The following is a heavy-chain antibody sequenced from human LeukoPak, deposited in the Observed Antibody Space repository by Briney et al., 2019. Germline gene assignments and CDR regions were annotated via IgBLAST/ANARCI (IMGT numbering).Heavy chain of an antibody. Sequence: GGSLRLSCAASGFTFDDYAMHWVRQAPGKGLEWVSGISWNSGSIGYADSVQGRFTISRDNAKNSLYLQMNSLRAEDTALYYCAKDVGPLYGYFTSLFDYWGQGTLVTVSS. J-gene: IGHJ4*02. CDR2: ISWNSGSI. V-gene: IGHV3-9*01. D-gene: IGHD4-17*01. CDR1: GFTFDDYA. CDR3: AKDVGPLYGYFTSLFDY.